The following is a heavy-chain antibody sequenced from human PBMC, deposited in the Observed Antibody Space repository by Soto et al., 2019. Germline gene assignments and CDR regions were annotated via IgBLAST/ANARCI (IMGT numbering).Heavy chain of an antibody. D-gene: IGHD4-17*01. CDR3: ARETITTVTPELDY. J-gene: IGHJ4*02. CDR1: GFTFSSYG. V-gene: IGHV3-33*01. CDR2: IWYDGSNK. Sequence: GGSLRLSCAASGFTFSSYGMHWVRQAPGKGLEWVAVIWYDGSNKYYADSVKGRFTISRDNSKNTLYLQMNSLRAEDTAVYYWARETITTVTPELDYGGQGPLVTVPS.